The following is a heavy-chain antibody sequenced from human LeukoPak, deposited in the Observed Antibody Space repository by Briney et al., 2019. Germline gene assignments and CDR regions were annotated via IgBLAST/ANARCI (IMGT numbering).Heavy chain of an antibody. Sequence: SETLSLTCTVSGGSVSSGSYYWSWTRQPPGRGLEWIGYIYYSGSTNYNPSLKSRVTISLDMSKNQFSLKLSSMTAADTAIYYCARDRGGDFWSSYYDYWGQGTLVTVSS. CDR3: ARDRGGDFWSSYYDY. J-gene: IGHJ4*02. CDR1: GGSVSSGSYY. V-gene: IGHV4-61*01. D-gene: IGHD3-3*01. CDR2: IYYSGST.